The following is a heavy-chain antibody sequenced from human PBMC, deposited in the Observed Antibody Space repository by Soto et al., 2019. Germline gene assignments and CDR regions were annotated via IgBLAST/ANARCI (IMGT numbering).Heavy chain of an antibody. J-gene: IGHJ5*02. Sequence: PSETLSLTCTVSCGSISSYYWSWIRQPPGKGLEWIGYIYYSGSTNYNPSLKSRVTMSVDTSKNQFSLKLSSVTAADTAVYYCARDRLANWFDPWGQGTLVTVSS. D-gene: IGHD3-9*01. CDR2: IYYSGST. V-gene: IGHV4-59*01. CDR3: ARDRLANWFDP. CDR1: CGSISSYY.